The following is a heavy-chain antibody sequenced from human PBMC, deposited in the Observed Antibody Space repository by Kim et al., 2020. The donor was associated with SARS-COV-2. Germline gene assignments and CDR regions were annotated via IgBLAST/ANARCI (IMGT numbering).Heavy chain of an antibody. CDR2: TYYRSKWYN. D-gene: IGHD1-1*01. CDR1: GDSVSSNSAA. V-gene: IGHV6-1*01. J-gene: IGHJ6*02. CDR3: ARDHSFKKNNGTDFYGMDV. Sequence: SQTLSLTCVISGDSVSSNSAAWNWIRQSPSRGLEWLGRTYYRSKWYNDYAVSVKSRIIINSDTSKNQFSLHLNSVTPEDTAVYYCARDHSFKKNNGTDFYGMDVWGQGTTVTVSS.